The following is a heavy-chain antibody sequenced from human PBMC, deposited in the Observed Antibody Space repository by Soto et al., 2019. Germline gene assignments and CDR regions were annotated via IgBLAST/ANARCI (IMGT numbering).Heavy chain of an antibody. CDR2: ITGDGDTT. V-gene: IGHV3-23*01. Sequence: GGSLRLSCAASGFTFSSYALNWVRQAPGKGLEWVSGITGDGDTTFYAGSVKGRFTISRDNSRNTVYLQMNSVRAEDTAVYYCASQYCTNGVCYVSWFDPWGQGTLVTVSS. D-gene: IGHD2-8*01. J-gene: IGHJ5*02. CDR3: ASQYCTNGVCYVSWFDP. CDR1: GFTFSSYA.